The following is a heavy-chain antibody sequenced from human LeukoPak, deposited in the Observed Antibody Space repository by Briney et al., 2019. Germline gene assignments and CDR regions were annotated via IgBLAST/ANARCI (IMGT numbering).Heavy chain of an antibody. CDR2: ISANNGNT. V-gene: IGHV1-18*01. CDR3: SRDDGPFGGVRFDH. J-gene: IGHJ4*02. CDR1: GYTFTAYG. Sequence: ASVTVSSKASGYTFTAYGISWVRQAPGQGLEWMGWISANNGNTNYAQKVQGRVTMTRDTSTSTAYMELRSLRYDDTAVYYCSRDDGPFGGVRFDHWGQGTLVTVSS. D-gene: IGHD3-16*01.